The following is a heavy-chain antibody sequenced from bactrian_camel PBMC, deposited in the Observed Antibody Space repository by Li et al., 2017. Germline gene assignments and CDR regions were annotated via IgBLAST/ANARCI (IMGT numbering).Heavy chain of an antibody. Sequence: HVQLVESGGGSVQAGGSLTLSCAASKYIARSYCMGWFRQAPGKQREGVAAIYTGGGSAYYADSVKGRFTISQDHAKNTVYLQMNSLKPEDTAMYYCAADRWPEGSYPRCDFKHWGQGTQVTV. CDR2: IYTGGGSA. D-gene: IGHD2*01. CDR1: KYIARSYC. CDR3: AADRWPEGSYPRCDFKH. J-gene: IGHJ4*01. V-gene: IGHV3S54*01.